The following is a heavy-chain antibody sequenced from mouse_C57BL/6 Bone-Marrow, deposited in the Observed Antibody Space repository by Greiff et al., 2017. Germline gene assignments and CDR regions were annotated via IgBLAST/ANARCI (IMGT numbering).Heavy chain of an antibody. CDR1: GSTFTSYW. CDR2: IDPSDSYT. CDR3: AREDSNYLYYFDY. D-gene: IGHD2-5*01. Sequence: QVQLQQPGAELVKPGASVKLSCKASGSTFTSYWMQWVKQRPGQGLEWIGEIDPSDSYTNYNQKFKGKATLTVDTSSSTAHMQLSSLTSEDSAVYYCAREDSNYLYYFDYWCRGTTLTVSA. V-gene: IGHV1-50*01. J-gene: IGHJ2*01.